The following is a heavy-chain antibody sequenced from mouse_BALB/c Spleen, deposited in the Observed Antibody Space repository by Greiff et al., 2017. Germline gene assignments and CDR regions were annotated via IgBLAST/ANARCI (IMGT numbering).Heavy chain of an antibody. D-gene: IGHD1-1*01. CDR3: TRATVVAPLAY. V-gene: IGHV1-5*01. J-gene: IGHJ3*01. CDR1: GYSFTSYW. Sequence: EVQLQQSGPVLARPGASVKMSCKASGYSFTSYWMHWVKQRPGQGLEWIGAIYPGNSDTSYNQKFKGKAKLTAVTSASTAYMELSSLTNEDSAVYDCTRATVVAPLAYGGQETLVTVSA. CDR2: IYPGNSDT.